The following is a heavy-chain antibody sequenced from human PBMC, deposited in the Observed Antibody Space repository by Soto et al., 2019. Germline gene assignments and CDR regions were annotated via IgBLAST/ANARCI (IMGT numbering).Heavy chain of an antibody. J-gene: IGHJ5*02. CDR3: ARGNINGTIGWFDP. CDR1: GGSISSSRYY. Sequence: QLQLQESGPGLVKPSETLSLTCTVSGGSISSSRYYWGWIRQPPGKGLEWLGSIYYSGSTYYNPSLKSRVTISVDTSKNQFSLKLSSVTAADTAVYYCARGNINGTIGWFDPWGQGTMVTVSS. D-gene: IGHD1-7*01. V-gene: IGHV4-39*01. CDR2: IYYSGST.